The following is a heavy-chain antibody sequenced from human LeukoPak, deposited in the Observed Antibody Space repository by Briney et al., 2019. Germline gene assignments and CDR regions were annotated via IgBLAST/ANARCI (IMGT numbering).Heavy chain of an antibody. J-gene: IGHJ6*02. Sequence: PSETLSLTCTVYGGSISSYYWSWIRQPPGKGLEWIGYIHYSGSTNYNPSLKSRVTISVDTSKNQFSLKLRSVTAADRAVYYCARDTLPAGPRYYYYVMDVWGQGTTVTVSS. D-gene: IGHD1-14*01. CDR2: IHYSGST. CDR1: GGSISSYY. V-gene: IGHV4-59*12. CDR3: ARDTLPAGPRYYYYVMDV.